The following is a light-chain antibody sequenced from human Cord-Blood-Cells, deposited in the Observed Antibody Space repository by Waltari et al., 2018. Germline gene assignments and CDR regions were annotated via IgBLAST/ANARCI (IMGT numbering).Light chain of an antibody. Sequence: QSVLTQPPSVSGAPGQRVTISCTGSSSNIGAGYDVHWYQQLPGTAPKLLIYGNSTRPSGVPDRFSGSKSGPSASLASTGLQAEDEADYYCQSYDSSLSGSVFGGGTKLTVL. CDR2: GNS. CDR3: QSYDSSLSGSV. J-gene: IGLJ3*02. V-gene: IGLV1-40*01. CDR1: SSNIGAGYD.